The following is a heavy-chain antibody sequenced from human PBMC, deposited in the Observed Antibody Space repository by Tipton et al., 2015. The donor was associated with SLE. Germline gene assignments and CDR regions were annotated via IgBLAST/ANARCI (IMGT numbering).Heavy chain of an antibody. CDR3: ARGRASVGATSDFFDY. CDR2: IYYSGST. CDR1: GGAINGVSFY. Sequence: LRLSCTVSGGAINGVSFYWGWIRQPPGKGLEWIGSIYYSGSTYYNPSLKSRVTISVDTSKNQFSLKLSSVTAADTAVYYCARGRASVGATSDFFDYWGQGSLVSVSS. D-gene: IGHD1-26*01. V-gene: IGHV4-39*07. J-gene: IGHJ4*02.